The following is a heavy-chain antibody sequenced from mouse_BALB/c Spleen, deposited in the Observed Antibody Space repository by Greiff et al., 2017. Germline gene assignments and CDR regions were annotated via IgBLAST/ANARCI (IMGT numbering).Heavy chain of an antibody. D-gene: IGHD1-1*01. CDR2: IDPANGNT. CDR1: GFNFTDYY. Sequence: EVQLQQSGAELVRPGASVKLSCKASGFNFTDYYMHWVKQRPEQGLEWIGWIDPANGNTIYDPKFQGKASITADTSSNTAYLQLSSLTSEDTAVYYWARLGTTVVAHWDYGGKGTTLTVSS. V-gene: IGHV14-1*02. CDR3: ARLGTTVVAHWDY. J-gene: IGHJ2*01.